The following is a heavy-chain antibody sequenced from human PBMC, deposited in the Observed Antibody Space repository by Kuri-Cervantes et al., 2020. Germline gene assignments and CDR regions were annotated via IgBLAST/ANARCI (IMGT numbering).Heavy chain of an antibody. CDR1: GFTFSDYY. CDR2: ISSSGSTI. V-gene: IGHV3-11*01. CDR3: ARSYYDSSGLSGMDV. D-gene: IGHD3-22*01. J-gene: IGHJ6*02. Sequence: GGSLRLSCAASGFTFSDYYMSWIRQAPGKGLEWVSYISSSGSTIYYADSVKGRFTISRDNSKNTVYLQMNSLRAEDTAVYYCARSYYDSSGLSGMDVWGQGTTVTVSS.